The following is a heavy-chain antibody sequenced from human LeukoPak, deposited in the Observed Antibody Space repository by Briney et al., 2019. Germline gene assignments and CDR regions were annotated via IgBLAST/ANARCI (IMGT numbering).Heavy chain of an antibody. V-gene: IGHV3-7*01. D-gene: IGHD5-12*01. J-gene: IGHJ4*02. CDR2: IKQDGSEK. Sequence: PGGSQRLSCAASGFSFSSYWMSWVRQAPGKGLEWVANIKQDGSEKYYVDSVKGRFTISRDNTKNSLYLQMNRLRAEDTAVYYCARERGYSGYVRYWGQGTLVTVSS. CDR3: ARERGYSGYVRY. CDR1: GFSFSSYW.